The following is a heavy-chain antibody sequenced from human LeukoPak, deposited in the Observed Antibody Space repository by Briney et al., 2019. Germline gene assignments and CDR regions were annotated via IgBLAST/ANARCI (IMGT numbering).Heavy chain of an antibody. CDR2: INDSGST. Sequence: SETLSLTCAVYGGSFSGYYWSWIRQPPGKGLEWIGEINDSGSTNCNPSLKSRVTISVDTSKNQFSLKLSSVTAADTAVYYCARRRGCSGGSCYSGINWYFDPWGRGTLVTVSS. CDR3: ARRRGCSGGSCYSGINWYFDP. V-gene: IGHV4-34*01. CDR1: GGSFSGYY. D-gene: IGHD2-15*01. J-gene: IGHJ2*01.